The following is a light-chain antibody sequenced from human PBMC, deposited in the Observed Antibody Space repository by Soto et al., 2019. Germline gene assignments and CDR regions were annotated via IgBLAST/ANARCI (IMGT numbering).Light chain of an antibody. CDR1: QSVSSN. Sequence: EIVMTQSPSTLSASPGERATLSCRASQSVSSNLAWYQQKPGQTPRLLIYDASSRDTGIPARFSGSGSGTDFTLTISGLQSEDVAVYYCQQYNDWPLTFGGGTNVEIK. CDR3: QQYNDWPLT. V-gene: IGKV3-15*01. CDR2: DAS. J-gene: IGKJ4*01.